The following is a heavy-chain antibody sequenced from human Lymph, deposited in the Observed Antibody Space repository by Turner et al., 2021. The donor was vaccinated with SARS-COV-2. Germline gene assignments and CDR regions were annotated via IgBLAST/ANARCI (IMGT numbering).Heavy chain of an antibody. CDR1: GYTLTSYD. J-gene: IGHJ6*02. CDR2: MNPNSGNT. CDR3: ARGRYSGGGMDV. V-gene: IGHV1-8*02. D-gene: IGHD1-26*01. Sequence: QVQLVQSGAEVKKPGASVKVSCKAPGYTLTSYDIHWVRQATGQGLEWMGWMNPNSGNTGYEQKSQGRVTMTRNTSISTAYMELSSLRSEDTSVYYCARGRYSGGGMDVWGQGTTVTVSS.